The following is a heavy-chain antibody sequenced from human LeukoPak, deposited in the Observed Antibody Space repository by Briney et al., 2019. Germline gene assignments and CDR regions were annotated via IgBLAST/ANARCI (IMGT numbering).Heavy chain of an antibody. J-gene: IGHJ4*02. Sequence: SVKVSCKASGGTFSSYAISWVRQAPGQGLEWMGGIIPIFGAPNYAQKFQGRVTITADESTSTAYMELSSLRSEDTALYYCTRERKGFLFAQWSKGAYDRWGQGTQVTVSS. D-gene: IGHD6-19*01. CDR1: GGTFSSYA. V-gene: IGHV1-69*13. CDR3: TRERKGFLFAQWSKGAYDR. CDR2: IIPIFGAP.